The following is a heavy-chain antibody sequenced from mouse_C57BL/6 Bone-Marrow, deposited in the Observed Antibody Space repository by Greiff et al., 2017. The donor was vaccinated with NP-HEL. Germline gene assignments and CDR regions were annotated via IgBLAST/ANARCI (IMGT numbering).Heavy chain of an antibody. CDR2: ISYSGST. CDR1: GYSITSGYD. D-gene: IGHD1-1*01. CDR3: AREGTVVARYWYFDV. V-gene: IGHV3-1*01. J-gene: IGHJ1*03. Sequence: VQLKESGPGMVKPSQSLSLTCTVTGYSITSGYDWHWIRHFPGNKLEWMGYISYSGSTNYNPSLKSRISITHDTSKNHFFLKLNSVTTEDTATYYCAREGTVVARYWYFDVWGTGTTVTVSS.